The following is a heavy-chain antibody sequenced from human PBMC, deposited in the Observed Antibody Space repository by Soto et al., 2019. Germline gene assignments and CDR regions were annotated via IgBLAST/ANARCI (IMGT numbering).Heavy chain of an antibody. CDR3: AREPTYSDNGMVVPARYGRDV. CDR1: GGTFSSYA. J-gene: IGHJ6*02. Sequence: QLQLVQSGAEVTKPGSSVKVSCKASGGTFSSYAFSWVRQAPGQGLEWMGGVIPIFGRANYAQKFQGRVTITADESTSTGYMELSSLRPEDTAVYYCAREPTYSDNGMVVPARYGRDVWGQGTTVTVSS. CDR2: VIPIFGRA. D-gene: IGHD2-15*01. V-gene: IGHV1-69*12.